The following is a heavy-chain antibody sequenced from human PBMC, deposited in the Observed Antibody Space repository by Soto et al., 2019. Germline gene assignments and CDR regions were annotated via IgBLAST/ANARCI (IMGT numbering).Heavy chain of an antibody. J-gene: IGHJ4*02. CDR2: ISSSSTI. D-gene: IGHD5-18*01. CDR1: GFTFSGYG. V-gene: IGHV3-48*01. Sequence: PGGSLRLSCAASGFTFSGYGMNWVRQAPGKGLEWVSYISSSSTIYYADSVKGRFTISRDNAKNSLYLQMNSLRAEDTAVYYCARDYSSYGPFDYWGQGTLVTVS. CDR3: ARDYSSYGPFDY.